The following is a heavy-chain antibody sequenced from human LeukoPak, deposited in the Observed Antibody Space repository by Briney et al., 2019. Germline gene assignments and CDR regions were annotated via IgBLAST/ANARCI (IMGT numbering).Heavy chain of an antibody. CDR1: GGSITGYF. Sequence: SSETLSLTCSVSGGSITGYFWSWIRQPPGKGLEWIGYIYYSGSTYYNPSLKSRVTISVDTSKNQFSLKLRSVTAADTAMYYCARAYSSSWYYNWFDPWGQGTLVTVSS. J-gene: IGHJ5*02. V-gene: IGHV4-59*08. CDR3: ARAYSSSWYYNWFDP. CDR2: IYYSGST. D-gene: IGHD6-13*01.